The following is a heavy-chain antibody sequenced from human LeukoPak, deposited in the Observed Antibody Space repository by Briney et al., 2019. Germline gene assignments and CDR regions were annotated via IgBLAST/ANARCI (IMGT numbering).Heavy chain of an antibody. CDR1: GGSISSGGYY. V-gene: IGHV4-61*08. J-gene: IGHJ6*02. D-gene: IGHD3-22*01. Sequence: SETLSLTCTVSGGSISSGGYYWSWIRQPPGKGLEWIGYIYYSGSTNYNPSLKSRVTISVDTSKNQFSLNLSSVTAADTAMYYCARDRSPEGYYDSSHWDYYHGMDVWGQGTTVTVSS. CDR3: ARDRSPEGYYDSSHWDYYHGMDV. CDR2: IYYSGST.